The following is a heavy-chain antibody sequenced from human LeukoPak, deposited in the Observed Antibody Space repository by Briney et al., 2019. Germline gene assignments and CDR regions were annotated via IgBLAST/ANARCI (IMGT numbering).Heavy chain of an antibody. D-gene: IGHD2-15*01. Sequence: ASVKVSCKASGYTFTSYGISWVRQAPGQGLEWMGWISAYNGNTNYAQKLQGRVTMTTDPSTSTAYMELRSLRSDDPAVYYCARRRGYCSGGSCYSDYWGQGTLVTVSS. CDR2: ISAYNGNT. CDR3: ARRRGYCSGGSCYSDY. V-gene: IGHV1-18*01. CDR1: GYTFTSYG. J-gene: IGHJ4*02.